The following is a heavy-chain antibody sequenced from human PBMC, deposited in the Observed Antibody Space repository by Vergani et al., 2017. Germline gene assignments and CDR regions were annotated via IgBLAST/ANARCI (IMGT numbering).Heavy chain of an antibody. J-gene: IGHJ6*02. Sequence: QVQLVESGGGVVQPGRSLRLSCAASGFTFSSYGMHWVRQAPGKGLEWVAVIWYDGSNKYYADSVKGRFTISRDNSKNTLYLQMNSLRDEDTAVYYCARDEWGGIAVAGIYYYYYGMDVWGQGTTVTVSS. CDR2: IWYDGSNK. V-gene: IGHV3-33*01. CDR1: GFTFSSYG. D-gene: IGHD6-19*01. CDR3: ARDEWGGIAVAGIYYYYYGMDV.